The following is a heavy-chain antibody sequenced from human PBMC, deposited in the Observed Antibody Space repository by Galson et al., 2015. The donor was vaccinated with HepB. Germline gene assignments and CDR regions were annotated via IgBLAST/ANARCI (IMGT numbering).Heavy chain of an antibody. CDR2: IRSKAYGGTT. CDR3: TRDIVVVPAANYYYYGMDV. Sequence: SLRLACAASGFTFGDYAMSWFRQAPGKGLEWVGFIRSKAYGGTTEYAASVKGRFPISRDDSKSIAYLQMNSLKTEDTAVYYCTRDIVVVPAANYYYYGMDVWGQGTTVTVSS. V-gene: IGHV3-49*03. D-gene: IGHD2-2*01. CDR1: GFTFGDYA. J-gene: IGHJ6*02.